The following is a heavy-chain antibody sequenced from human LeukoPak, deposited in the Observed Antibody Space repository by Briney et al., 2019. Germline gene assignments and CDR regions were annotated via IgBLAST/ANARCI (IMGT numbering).Heavy chain of an antibody. CDR3: AREGVAAAGKLDY. CDR2: IYYSGST. D-gene: IGHD6-13*01. J-gene: IGHJ4*02. CDR1: GGSIGSYY. Sequence: SETLSLTCTVSGGSIGSYYWSWIRQPPGKGLEWIGYIYYSGSTNYNPSLKSRVTISLDTSKNQFSMNLISVTAADTAVYYCAREGVAAAGKLDYWGQGTLVTVSS. V-gene: IGHV4-59*01.